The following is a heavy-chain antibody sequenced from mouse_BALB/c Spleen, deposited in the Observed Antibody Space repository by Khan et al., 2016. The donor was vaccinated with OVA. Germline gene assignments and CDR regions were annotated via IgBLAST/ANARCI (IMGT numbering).Heavy chain of an antibody. Sequence: VQRKESGPELMKPGASVKISCKASGYSFTSYYIHWVMQSRGQSLEWIGYVDPFSAVTTYNQKFKGKATLTVDKSSSTAYIHLSNLTSEESAVYYCTRHGYVAWFTYWGQGTLVTVAA. D-gene: IGHD2-2*01. J-gene: IGHJ3*01. CDR3: TRHGYVAWFTY. V-gene: IGHV1-31*01. CDR1: GYSFTSYY. CDR2: VDPFSAVT.